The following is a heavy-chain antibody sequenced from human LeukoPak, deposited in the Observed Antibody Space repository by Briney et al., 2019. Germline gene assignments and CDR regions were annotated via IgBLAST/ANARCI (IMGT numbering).Heavy chain of an antibody. D-gene: IGHD3-9*01. CDR3: AGRGRRYFRD. CDR1: ADSITSGY. J-gene: IGHJ1*01. Sequence: PSEALPHPCSISADSITSGYWSWIRQPPGKGLEWIGYIYGIENTDYNPSLKSRVTISLDTSKNQLSLNLTAVTAADTAVYYCAGRGRRYFRDWGQASLATVSS. CDR2: IYGIENT. V-gene: IGHV4-59*08.